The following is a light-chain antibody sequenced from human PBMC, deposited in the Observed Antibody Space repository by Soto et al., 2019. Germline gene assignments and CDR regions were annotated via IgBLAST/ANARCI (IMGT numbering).Light chain of an antibody. CDR1: QSVKTF. Sequence: EIVFTQSPAPLSLYPWERATLSCRASQSVKTFLVWYQQRPGQAPRLLIHDASYRATGIPARFSGSGSGTDFTLTISSLEPEDFAVYYCQQRSRWPPITFGQGTRLKIK. CDR3: QQRSRWPPIT. CDR2: DAS. J-gene: IGKJ5*01. V-gene: IGKV3-11*01.